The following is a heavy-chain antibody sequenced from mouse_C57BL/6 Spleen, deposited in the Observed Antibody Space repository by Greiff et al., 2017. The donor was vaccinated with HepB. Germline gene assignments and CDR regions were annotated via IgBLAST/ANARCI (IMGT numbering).Heavy chain of an antibody. V-gene: IGHV1-55*01. CDR3: ARNDCGSKFAY. D-gene: IGHD2-13*01. CDR1: GYTFTSYW. J-gene: IGHJ3*01. CDR2: IYPDSGST. Sequence: QVQLQQPGAELVKPGASVKLSCKASGYTFTSYWITWVKQRPGQGLEWIGDIYPDSGSTNYNEKFKSKATLTVDTSSSTAYMQLSSLTSEDSAVYDCARNDCGSKFAYWGQGTLVTVSA.